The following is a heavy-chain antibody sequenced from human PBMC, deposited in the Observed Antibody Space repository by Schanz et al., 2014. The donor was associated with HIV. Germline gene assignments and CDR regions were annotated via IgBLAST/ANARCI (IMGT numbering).Heavy chain of an antibody. Sequence: QVQLVQSGAEVKKPGASVKVSCKASGYTFSDYYIHWVRQAPGQGLEWMGWINPKTGGTNLAQMFQGRIVVARDTSINTAYLEVSRLRSDDTAVFYCARDFSGWTEFDYWGQGTLVTVSS. CDR3: ARDFSGWTEFDY. J-gene: IGHJ4*02. D-gene: IGHD6-19*01. V-gene: IGHV1-2*02. CDR1: GYTFSDYY. CDR2: INPKTGGT.